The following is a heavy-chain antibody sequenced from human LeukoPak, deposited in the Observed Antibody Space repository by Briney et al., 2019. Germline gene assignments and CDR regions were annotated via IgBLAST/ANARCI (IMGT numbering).Heavy chain of an antibody. V-gene: IGHV4-61*05. CDR2: IYYSGST. J-gene: IGHJ3*02. CDR3: ARAPRIRGRAIIPDAFDI. D-gene: IGHD2-15*01. Sequence: SETLSLTCTVSGDSISSSSYYWGWIRQPPGKGLEWIGYIYYSGSTNYNPSLKSRVTISVDTSKNQFSLKLSSVTAADTAVYYCARAPRIRGRAIIPDAFDIWGQGTMVTVSS. CDR1: GDSISSSSYY.